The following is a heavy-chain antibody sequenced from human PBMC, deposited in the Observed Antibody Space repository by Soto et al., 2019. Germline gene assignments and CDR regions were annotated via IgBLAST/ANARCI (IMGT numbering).Heavy chain of an antibody. V-gene: IGHV1-46*01. CDR3: AGGGHVVVVTAALDY. CDR1: GDTFTDYY. Sequence: QVQLVQSGAEVKKPGASVKVSCKASGDTFTDYYIHWVRQAPGQGLEWMGTVNPSGGHTTYAQHFLGRMTRTRDTCTSTRYRERSSLRSEDTAVYYCAGGGHVVVVTAALDYWGQGTLVTVSS. D-gene: IGHD2-21*02. J-gene: IGHJ4*02. CDR2: VNPSGGHT.